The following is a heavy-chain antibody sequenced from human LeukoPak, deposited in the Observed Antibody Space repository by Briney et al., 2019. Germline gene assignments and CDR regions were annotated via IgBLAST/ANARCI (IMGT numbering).Heavy chain of an antibody. CDR3: ATTPCVAARYFDY. CDR1: GFIFSNHA. CDR2: IGGSGDST. J-gene: IGHJ4*02. D-gene: IGHD6-6*01. Sequence: GGSLRLSCAASGFIFSNHAMSWVRQTPGKGLEWVSAIGGSGDSTYYADSVKGRFTISRDNSKNTMYLQMNSLRAEDTAVYYCATTPCVAARYFDYWGQGTLVTVSS. V-gene: IGHV3-23*01.